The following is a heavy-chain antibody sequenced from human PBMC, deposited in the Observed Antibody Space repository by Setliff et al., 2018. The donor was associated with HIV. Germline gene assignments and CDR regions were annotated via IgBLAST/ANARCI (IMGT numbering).Heavy chain of an antibody. J-gene: IGHJ4*02. V-gene: IGHV3-30*02. Sequence: GSLRLSCVVSGFTFSHYGMHWFRQAPGKGLEWVTFIASDVSKTHIADSVKGRFTISRDNSKNTLYLQMDSLRAEDTAVYYCTKNLYSSRWSPLDYWGQGTLVTV. CDR3: TKNLYSSRWSPLDY. CDR2: IASDVSKT. D-gene: IGHD6-13*01. CDR1: GFTFSHYG.